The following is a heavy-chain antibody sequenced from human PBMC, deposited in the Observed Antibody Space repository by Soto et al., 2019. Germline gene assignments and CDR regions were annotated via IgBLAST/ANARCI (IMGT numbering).Heavy chain of an antibody. CDR1: GFTFSRSG. CDR3: ARVRGSDWYFDS. V-gene: IGHV3-33*01. J-gene: IGHJ4*02. Sequence: GGSLRLSCAASGFTFSRSGMHWVRQAPGKGLEWVAGTWSDGSNKYYADSVKGRFTISRDNSKNTLYLQVNSLSPDDTAVYYCARVRGSDWYFDSWGQGVLVTVSS. CDR2: TWSDGSNK. D-gene: IGHD6-19*01.